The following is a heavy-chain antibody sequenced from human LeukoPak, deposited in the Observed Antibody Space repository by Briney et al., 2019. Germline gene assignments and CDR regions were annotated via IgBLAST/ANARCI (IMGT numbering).Heavy chain of an antibody. CDR2: IIPILGIA. D-gene: IGHD3-22*01. V-gene: IGHV1-69*04. CDR3: ARNTYYYDSSGYDY. Sequence: ASVKVSCKASGGTFSSYAISWVRQAPGQGLEWMGRIIPILGIANYAQKFQGRVTITADKSTSTAYMELSSLRSEDTAVYYCARNTYYYDSSGYDYWGQGTLVTVSS. J-gene: IGHJ4*02. CDR1: GGTFSSYA.